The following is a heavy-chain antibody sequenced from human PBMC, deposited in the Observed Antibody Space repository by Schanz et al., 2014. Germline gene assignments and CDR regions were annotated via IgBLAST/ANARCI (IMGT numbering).Heavy chain of an antibody. CDR3: ARLRYYAMDV. Sequence: EVQLVESGGGLVQPGGSLRLSCVASEFTFSTYYMNWVRQAPGKGLEWVSYISSNGNSIYYADSVKGRFTSSRDNAKNSLYLQMNSLRDEDTAVYFCARLRYYAMDVWGQGTTVTVSS. V-gene: IGHV3-48*02. D-gene: IGHD3-16*01. CDR1: EFTFSTYY. CDR2: ISSNGNSI. J-gene: IGHJ6*02.